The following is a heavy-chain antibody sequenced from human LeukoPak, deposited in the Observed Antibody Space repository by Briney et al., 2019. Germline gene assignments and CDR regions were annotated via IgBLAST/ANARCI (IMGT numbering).Heavy chain of an antibody. CDR2: ISYIGST. Sequence: SETLSLTCTVSDDSFSSHYWTWIRQPPGKGLEWIGYISYIGSTNSNPSLKSRVTISIDTSKNQFSLKLSSVTAADTAVYYCARDLVTVTKGFDIWGQGTMVSVSS. CDR3: ARDLVTVTKGFDI. D-gene: IGHD4-17*01. V-gene: IGHV4-59*11. J-gene: IGHJ3*02. CDR1: DDSFSSHY.